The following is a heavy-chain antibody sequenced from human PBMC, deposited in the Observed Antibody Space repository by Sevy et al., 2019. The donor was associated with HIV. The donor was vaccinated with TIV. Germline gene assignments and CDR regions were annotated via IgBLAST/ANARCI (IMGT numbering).Heavy chain of an antibody. J-gene: IGHJ4*02. D-gene: IGHD3-3*01. CDR1: GFTFSSYG. Sequence: GGSLRLSCAASGFTFSSYGMHWVRQAPGKGLEWVAFIRYDGSNKYYADSVKGRFTISRDNSKNTLYLQMNSLRAEDTAVYYCAKDAQTYYDFWSGYCPYFDYWGQGTLVTVSS. V-gene: IGHV3-30*02. CDR2: IRYDGSNK. CDR3: AKDAQTYYDFWSGYCPYFDY.